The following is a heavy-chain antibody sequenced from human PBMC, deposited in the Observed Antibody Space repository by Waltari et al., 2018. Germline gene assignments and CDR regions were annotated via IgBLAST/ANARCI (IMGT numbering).Heavy chain of an antibody. CDR2: IWYDGRKK. V-gene: IGHV3-33*01. CDR1: GFTFSDYG. Sequence: QVQLVESGGGVVQPGRSVRLSCEASGFTFSDYGFHWVRQAPGKGREWVATIWYDGRKKYYEDSVKGRFTISRDDSKSTLYLQMNSLRAEDSAVFFCASDSLGAFDIWGQGTKVTVSS. CDR3: ASDSLGAFDI. J-gene: IGHJ3*02.